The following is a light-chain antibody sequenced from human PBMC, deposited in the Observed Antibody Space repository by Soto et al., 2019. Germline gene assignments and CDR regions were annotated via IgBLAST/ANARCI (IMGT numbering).Light chain of an antibody. Sequence: QSVLTQPPSVSGAPGQTVTISCTWSSVNIGAGYDVHWYQQLPGTAPKLLIYDNTKRPSGVPVRFSGSKSGTSASLVITGLQAGDEADYYCQSYDIDLSGSVFGGGTQLTVL. CDR2: DNT. CDR1: SVNIGAGYD. CDR3: QSYDIDLSGSV. J-gene: IGLJ2*01. V-gene: IGLV1-40*01.